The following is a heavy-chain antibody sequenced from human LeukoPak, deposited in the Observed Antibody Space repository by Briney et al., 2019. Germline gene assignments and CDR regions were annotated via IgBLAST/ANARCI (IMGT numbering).Heavy chain of an antibody. CDR2: INTYNGNT. Sequence: ASVKVSCKASGYTFTTYPISWMRQAPGQGLEWMGWINTYNGNTNYAQKFQGRVTVTTDTSTSTGYMELRSLRSDDTAVYYCARDLPAGSIPWGQGTLVTVSS. CDR3: ARDLPAGSIP. CDR1: GYTFTTYP. J-gene: IGHJ5*02. V-gene: IGHV1-18*01. D-gene: IGHD3-10*01.